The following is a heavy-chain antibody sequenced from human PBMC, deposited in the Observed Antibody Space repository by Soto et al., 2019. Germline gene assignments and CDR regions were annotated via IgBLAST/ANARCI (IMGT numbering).Heavy chain of an antibody. CDR3: ASVPIWCGSSSCYTEGFDS. D-gene: IGHD2-2*01. CDR1: GFVFSDYA. CDR2: ISAGGSDT. V-gene: IGHV3-23*01. J-gene: IGHJ4*02. Sequence: EVQLLDSGGGWVQPGGSLRLSCVASGFVFSDYAMSWLRQAPGKGLEWVSAISAGGSDTYYADSVKGRFTVSRVNSKNTLYLQMNTLRAEDTAIYYCASVPIWCGSSSCYTEGFDSWGQGTLVTVSS.